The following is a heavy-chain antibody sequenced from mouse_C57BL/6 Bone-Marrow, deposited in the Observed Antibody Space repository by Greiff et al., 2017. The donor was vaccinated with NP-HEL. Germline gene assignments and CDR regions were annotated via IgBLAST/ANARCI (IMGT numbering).Heavy chain of an antibody. CDR1: GFTFSSYA. CDR2: ISDGGSYT. V-gene: IGHV5-4*03. CDR3: ARAYDYEFAY. D-gene: IGHD2-4*01. Sequence: EVMLVESGGGLVKPGGSLKLSCAASGFTFSSYAMSWVRRTPEKRLEWVATISDGGSYTYYPDNVKGRFTISRDNAKNNLYLQMSHLKSEDTAMYYCARAYDYEFAYWGQGTLVTVSA. J-gene: IGHJ3*01.